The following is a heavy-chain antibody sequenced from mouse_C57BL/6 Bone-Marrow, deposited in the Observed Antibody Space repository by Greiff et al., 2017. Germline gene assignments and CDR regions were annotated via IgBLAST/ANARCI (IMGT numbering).Heavy chain of an antibody. CDR3: ARLRY. CDR1: GYTFTSYW. CDR2: INPSSGYT. V-gene: IGHV1-7*01. D-gene: IGHD2-12*01. J-gene: IGHJ4*01. Sequence: VQLKESGAELAKPGASVKLSCKASGYTFTSYWMHWVKQRPGQGLEWIGYINPSSGYTKYNQKFKDKATLTADKSSCTAYMQLSSLTYEDSAVYYCARLRYWGQGTSVTVSS.